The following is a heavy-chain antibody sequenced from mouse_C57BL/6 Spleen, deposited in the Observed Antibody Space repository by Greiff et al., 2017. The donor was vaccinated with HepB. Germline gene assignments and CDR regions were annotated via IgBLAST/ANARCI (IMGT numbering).Heavy chain of an antibody. D-gene: IGHD2-5*01. V-gene: IGHV5-9*01. Sequence: EVKLVESGGDLVKPGGSLKLSCAASGFTFSSYTMSWVRQTPEKRLEWVATISGGGGNTYYPDSVKGRFTISRDNAKNTLYLQMSSLRSEDTALYYCARVYYSNHWYFDVCGTGTTVTVSS. J-gene: IGHJ1*03. CDR1: GFTFSSYT. CDR3: ARVYYSNHWYFDV. CDR2: ISGGGGNT.